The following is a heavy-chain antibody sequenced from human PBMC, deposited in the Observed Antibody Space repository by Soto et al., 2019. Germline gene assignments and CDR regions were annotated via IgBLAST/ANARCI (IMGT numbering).Heavy chain of an antibody. CDR2: ISYDGSNK. D-gene: IGHD1-26*01. CDR3: ARGQGGSYQRGVTVYYFDY. CDR1: GFTFSSYA. Sequence: QVQLVESGGGVVQPGRSLRLSCAASGFTFSSYAMHWVRQAPGKGLEWVAVISYDGSNKYYADSVKGRFTISRDNSKNTLYLQMNSLRAEDTAVYYCARGQGGSYQRGVTVYYFDYWGQGTLVTVSS. V-gene: IGHV3-30-3*01. J-gene: IGHJ4*02.